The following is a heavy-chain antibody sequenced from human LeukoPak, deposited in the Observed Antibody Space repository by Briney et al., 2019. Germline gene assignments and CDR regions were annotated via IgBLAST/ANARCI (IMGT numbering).Heavy chain of an antibody. CDR2: MNPNSGNT. Sequence: ASVKVSCKASGYTFTIYDINWVRQATGQGLEWMGWMNPNSGNTGYAQKFQGRVTITRNTSISTAYMELSSLRSEDTAVYYCARGSIVGATFDYFDYWGQGTLVTVSS. CDR1: GYTFTIYD. D-gene: IGHD1-26*01. CDR3: ARGSIVGATFDYFDY. V-gene: IGHV1-8*03. J-gene: IGHJ4*02.